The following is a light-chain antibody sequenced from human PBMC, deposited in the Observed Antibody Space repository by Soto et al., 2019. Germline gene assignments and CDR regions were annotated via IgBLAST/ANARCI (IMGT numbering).Light chain of an antibody. CDR2: VEGSGSF. Sequence: QPELTQSSSVSASLGSSVKLTCTLSSGHSSYIIAWHQQQPGKAPRYLMKVEGSGSFNKGSGVPDRFSGYRSGADRYLTISNLQLEDEADYYCETWDSNTWVFGGGTKLTVL. CDR1: SGHSSYI. CDR3: ETWDSNTWV. J-gene: IGLJ3*02. V-gene: IGLV4-60*01.